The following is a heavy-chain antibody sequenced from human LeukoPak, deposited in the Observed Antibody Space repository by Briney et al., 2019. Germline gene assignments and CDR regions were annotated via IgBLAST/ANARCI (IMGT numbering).Heavy chain of an antibody. CDR2: INPSGGST. D-gene: IGHD1-26*01. J-gene: IGHJ4*01. CDR3: ARAKRELLPYSLDY. V-gene: IGHV1-46*01. CDR1: GYTFTSYY. Sequence: ASVKVSCKASGYTFTSYYMHWVRQAPEQGLEWMGIINPSGGSTSYPQKFQGRVTKTRETTTSTVYMELSRPRSEDTAVYYWARAKRELLPYSLDYWGHGTPATVSS.